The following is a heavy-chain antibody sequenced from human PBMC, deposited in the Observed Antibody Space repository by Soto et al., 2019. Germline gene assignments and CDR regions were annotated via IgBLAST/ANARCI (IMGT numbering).Heavy chain of an antibody. Sequence: VQLVQSGAEVKKPGSSVKVSCKASGGTFSSYAISWVRQAPGQGLEWMGGIIPIFGTANYAQKFEGRVTITADESTSTAYMELSSLRSEDTAVYYCARENMGYSSGWYWFDPWGQGTLVTVSS. CDR2: IIPIFGTA. V-gene: IGHV1-69*01. D-gene: IGHD6-19*01. J-gene: IGHJ5*02. CDR1: GGTFSSYA. CDR3: ARENMGYSSGWYWFDP.